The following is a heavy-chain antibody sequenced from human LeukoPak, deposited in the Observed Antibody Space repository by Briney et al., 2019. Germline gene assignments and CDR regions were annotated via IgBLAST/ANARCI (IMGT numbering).Heavy chain of an antibody. D-gene: IGHD1-26*01. CDR2: ISASGSNT. J-gene: IGHJ6*03. CDR3: AKSDGTYSNKFYYYYMGV. Sequence: GGSLRLSCAASGFTFSTSAMSWVRQAPGKGLEWVSVISASGSNTYYADSVKGRFTISRDNSKNTLYLQIISLRADDTAVYYCAKSDGTYSNKFYYYYMGVWGKGTTVTVSS. CDR1: GFTFSTSA. V-gene: IGHV3-23*01.